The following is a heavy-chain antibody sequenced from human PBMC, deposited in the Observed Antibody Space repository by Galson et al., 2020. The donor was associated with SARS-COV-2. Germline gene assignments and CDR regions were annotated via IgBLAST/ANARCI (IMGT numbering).Heavy chain of an antibody. Sequence: GASLRLSCAASGFTFSSYGMHWVRQAPGKGLEWVAVIWYDGSNKYYADSVKGRFTISRDNSKNTLYLQMNSLRAEDTAVYYCARVASGYYGMDVWGQGTTVTVSS. V-gene: IGHV3-33*01. CDR1: GFTFSSYG. CDR2: IWYDGSNK. CDR3: ARVASGYYGMDV. J-gene: IGHJ6*02.